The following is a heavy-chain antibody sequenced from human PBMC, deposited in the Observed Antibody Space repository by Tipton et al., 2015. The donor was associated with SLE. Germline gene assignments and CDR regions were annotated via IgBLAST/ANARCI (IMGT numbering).Heavy chain of an antibody. D-gene: IGHD6-6*01. V-gene: IGHV3-21*01. CDR2: SNFI. J-gene: IGHJ6*02. Sequence: SNFIYYADSMEGRFTISRDNAKNSLYLQMNSLRAEDTAVYYCASELVPAYGMDVWGQGTTVTVSS. CDR3: ASELVPAYGMDV.